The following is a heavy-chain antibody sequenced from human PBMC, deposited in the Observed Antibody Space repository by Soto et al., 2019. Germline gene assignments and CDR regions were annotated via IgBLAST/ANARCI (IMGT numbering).Heavy chain of an antibody. CDR1: GFSLSDYW. J-gene: IGHJ4*02. Sequence: EVQLVESGGGLVQPVGSLRLSCAASGFSLSDYWMHWVRQAPGEGLVWLSRITRDGSSTNYADSVKGRFTISRDNAKKTLYLQVNSLRGEDTAVYYCARGANGYYYFDYWGQGTLVTVSS. CDR3: ARGANGYYYFDY. CDR2: ITRDGSST. D-gene: IGHD5-18*01. V-gene: IGHV3-74*01.